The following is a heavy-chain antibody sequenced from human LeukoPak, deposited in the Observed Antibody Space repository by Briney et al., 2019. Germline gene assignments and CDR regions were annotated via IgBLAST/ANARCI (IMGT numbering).Heavy chain of an antibody. CDR1: GGSISSRSYY. Sequence: SETLSLTCTVSGGSISSRSYYWGWIRQPPGKGLEWIATIYNSGSTYYNPSLKSRVTISVDTSKNQFSLKLSSVTAADTAVYYCARPIRSRDNNWFDPWGQGILVTVSS. CDR3: ARPIRSRDNNWFDP. J-gene: IGHJ5*02. CDR2: IYNSGST. V-gene: IGHV4-39*01. D-gene: IGHD3-10*01.